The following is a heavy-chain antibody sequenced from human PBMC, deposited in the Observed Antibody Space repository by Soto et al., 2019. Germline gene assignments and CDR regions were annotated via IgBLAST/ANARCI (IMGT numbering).Heavy chain of an antibody. J-gene: IGHJ6*02. Sequence: EVQLVESGGGLVKPGGSLRLSCAASGFTFSSYSMNWVRQAPGKGLEWVSSISSSSSYIYYADSVKGRFTISRDNAKNSLYLQMNSLRAEDTAVYYCARDTKVSAYSSGWYVPRDDGMDVWGQGTTVTVSS. CDR3: ARDTKVSAYSSGWYVPRDDGMDV. CDR1: GFTFSSYS. D-gene: IGHD6-19*01. CDR2: ISSSSSYI. V-gene: IGHV3-21*01.